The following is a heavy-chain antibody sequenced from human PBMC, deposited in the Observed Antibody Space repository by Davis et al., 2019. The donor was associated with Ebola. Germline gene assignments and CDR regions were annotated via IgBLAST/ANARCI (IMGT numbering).Heavy chain of an antibody. D-gene: IGHD6-6*01. V-gene: IGHV3-74*01. J-gene: IGHJ3*02. Sequence: PGGSLRLSCAASGFSFSSYWMHWVRQAPGKGLVWVSRINSDGRTTAYADSVKGRFTISRDNAKNTLYLQMNTLRAEDTAVYCCAREVQSSSGRAFDIWGQGTMVTVSS. CDR3: AREVQSSSGRAFDI. CDR1: GFSFSSYW. CDR2: INSDGRTT.